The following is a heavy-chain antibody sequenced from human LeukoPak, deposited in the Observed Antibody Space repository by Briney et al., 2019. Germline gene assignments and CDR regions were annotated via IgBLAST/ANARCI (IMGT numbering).Heavy chain of an antibody. Sequence: GSLRLSCVAAEFTFSDYAKSWVRQAPGKGLEWVSAITGSGGGTYYADSVKGRFTISRDNSKNTLYLQMNSLRADDTAVYYCAKGKDCWGRGTLVTVSS. CDR2: ITGSGGGT. V-gene: IGHV3-23*01. CDR1: EFTFSDYA. CDR3: AKGKDC. J-gene: IGHJ4*02.